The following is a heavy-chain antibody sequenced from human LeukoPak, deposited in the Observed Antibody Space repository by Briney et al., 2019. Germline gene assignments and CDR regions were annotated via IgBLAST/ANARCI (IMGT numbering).Heavy chain of an antibody. CDR1: GYTFTSYY. V-gene: IGHV1-46*01. CDR3: ARAGSITMMVVELDY. CDR2: INPSGGST. Sequence: ASVKVSCKASGYTFTSYYMHWVRQAPGQGLEWMGIINPSGGSTSYAQKFQGRVTMTRDTSTSTVYMELSSLRSEDTAVYYCARAGSITMMVVELDYWGQGTLVTVSS. D-gene: IGHD3-22*01. J-gene: IGHJ4*02.